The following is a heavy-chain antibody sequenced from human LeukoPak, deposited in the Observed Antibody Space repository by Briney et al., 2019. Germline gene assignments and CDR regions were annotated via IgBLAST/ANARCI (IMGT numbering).Heavy chain of an antibody. D-gene: IGHD3-10*01. V-gene: IGHV3-30*02. Sequence: GGSLRLSCAASGLTFSTYWMHWVRQAPGKGLEWVAFIWYDGSDEYYADSVKGRFTISRDNSKNTLYLQMKSLTTEDTAVYYCAKGGGELGSGSLDYWGQGTLVTVSS. CDR3: AKGGGELGSGSLDY. CDR2: IWYDGSDE. J-gene: IGHJ4*02. CDR1: GLTFSTYW.